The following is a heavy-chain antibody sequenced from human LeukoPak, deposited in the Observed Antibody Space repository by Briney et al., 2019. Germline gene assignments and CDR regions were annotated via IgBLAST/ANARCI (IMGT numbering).Heavy chain of an antibody. J-gene: IGHJ4*02. Sequence: GGSLRLSCAGSGFTCISSAISSVRPCPGAGLEWVSTINDRGDTTYNADSVKGRFTISRDSSKNTLFLQMSSLRAEDTAVYYCVCGWYFDYWGQGTLVTVSS. CDR3: VCGWYFDY. V-gene: IGHV3-23*01. CDR1: GFTCISSA. D-gene: IGHD6-19*01. CDR2: INDRGDTT.